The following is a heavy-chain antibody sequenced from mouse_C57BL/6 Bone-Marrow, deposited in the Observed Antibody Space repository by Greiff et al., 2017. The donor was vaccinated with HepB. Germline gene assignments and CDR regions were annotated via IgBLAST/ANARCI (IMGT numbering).Heavy chain of an antibody. CDR3: AIVYSNYGFAY. D-gene: IGHD2-5*01. CDR2: ISNLAYSI. CDR1: GFTFSDYG. V-gene: IGHV5-15*01. Sequence: EVKLMESGGGLVQPGGSLKLSCAASGFTFSDYGMAWVRQAPRKGPEWVAFISNLAYSIYYADTVSGRFTISRENAKNTLYLEMSSLRSEDTAMYYCAIVYSNYGFAYWGQGTLVTVSA. J-gene: IGHJ3*01.